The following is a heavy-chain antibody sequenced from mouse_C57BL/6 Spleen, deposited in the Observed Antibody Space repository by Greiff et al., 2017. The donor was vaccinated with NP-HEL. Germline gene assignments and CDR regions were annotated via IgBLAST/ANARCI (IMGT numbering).Heavy chain of an antibody. J-gene: IGHJ2*01. D-gene: IGHD2-4*01. CDR2: INPNNGGT. CDR3: ARLVYYDYDEHY. V-gene: IGHV1-22*01. CDR1: GYTFTDYY. Sequence: EVKLMESGPELVKPGASVKMSCKASGYTFTDYYMHWVKQSHGKSLEWIGYINPNNGGTSYNQKFKGKATLTVNKSSSTAYMELRSLTSEDSAVYYCARLVYYDYDEHYWGQGTTLTVSS.